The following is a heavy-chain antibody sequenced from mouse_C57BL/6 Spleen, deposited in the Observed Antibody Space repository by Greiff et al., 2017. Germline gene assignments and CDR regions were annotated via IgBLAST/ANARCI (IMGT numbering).Heavy chain of an antibody. CDR3: ARYDGYSYYFDY. J-gene: IGHJ2*01. V-gene: IGHV1-18*01. CDR2: ITPNNGGT. Sequence: EVQLQQSGPELVKPGASVKIPCKASGYTFTDYNMDWVKQSHGKSLEWIGDITPNNGGTIYNQKFKGKATLTVDKSSSTAYMELRSLTSEDTAVYYCARYDGYSYYFDYWGQGTTLTVSS. CDR1: GYTFTDYN. D-gene: IGHD2-3*01.